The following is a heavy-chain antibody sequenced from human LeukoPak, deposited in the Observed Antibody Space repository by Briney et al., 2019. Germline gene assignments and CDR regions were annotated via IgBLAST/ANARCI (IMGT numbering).Heavy chain of an antibody. Sequence: GASVKVSCKASGGTFSSYAISWVRQAPGQGLEWMGRIIPIFGTANYAQKFQGRVTITTAESTSTAYMELSSLRSEDTAVYYCARAPLYYYASSGYRPEYFQHWGQGTLVTVSS. J-gene: IGHJ1*01. V-gene: IGHV1-69*05. CDR3: ARAPLYYYASSGYRPEYFQH. CDR1: GGTFSSYA. D-gene: IGHD3-22*01. CDR2: IIPIFGTA.